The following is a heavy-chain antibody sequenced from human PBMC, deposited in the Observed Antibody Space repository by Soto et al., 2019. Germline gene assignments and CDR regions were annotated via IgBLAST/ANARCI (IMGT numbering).Heavy chain of an antibody. V-gene: IGHV4-30-2*01. Sequence: TLSLPCTVSGGSVTTACYAWSWIRQPPGKALEWIGYVYHTGNAYPKPYLKSRVNISLDRSKNQFSLKMTSVTAADTALYYCASRPFYYYGLHVWGQGNTVTVS. J-gene: IGHJ6*02. CDR1: GGSVTTACYA. CDR3: ASRPFYYYGLHV. CDR2: VYHTGNA.